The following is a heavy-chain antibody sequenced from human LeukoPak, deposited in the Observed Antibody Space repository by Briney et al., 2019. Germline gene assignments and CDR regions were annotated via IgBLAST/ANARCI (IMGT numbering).Heavy chain of an antibody. CDR3: ARDPTWYDSSGYYPVYYFDY. V-gene: IGHV3-30*02. CDR1: AFTFSRYG. J-gene: IGHJ4*02. D-gene: IGHD3-22*01. CDR2: IRYDGSNK. Sequence: PGGSLRLSCAASAFTFSRYGMHWVRQAPGKGLEWVAFIRYDGSNKYYADSVKGRFTISRDNAKNSLYLQMNSLRAEDTAVYYCARDPTWYDSSGYYPVYYFDYWGRGTLVTASS.